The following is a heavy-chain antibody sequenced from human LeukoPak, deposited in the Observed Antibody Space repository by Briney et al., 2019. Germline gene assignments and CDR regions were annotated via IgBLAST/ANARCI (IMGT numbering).Heavy chain of an antibody. CDR3: VKDGHCTHTSCYYFDY. J-gene: IGHJ4*02. Sequence: SETLTLTCTVSGGSISSYYWSWVRQPAGKGLEWIGRVYTSGNTNYNPSLKGRVTMSVDTSKNQFSLNLSSVTAADTAVYYCVKDGHCTHTSCYYFDYWGQGTLVTVSS. CDR2: VYTSGNT. D-gene: IGHD2-2*01. V-gene: IGHV4-4*07. CDR1: GGSISSYY.